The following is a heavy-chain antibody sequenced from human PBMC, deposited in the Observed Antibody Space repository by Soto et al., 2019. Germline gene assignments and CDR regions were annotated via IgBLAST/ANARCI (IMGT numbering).Heavy chain of an antibody. CDR2: ISYDGSNK. J-gene: IGHJ6*02. D-gene: IGHD3-16*01. CDR3: AKGGFSYYYYGMDV. Sequence: PGGSLRLSCAASGFTFSSYGMHWVRQAPGKGLEWVAVISYDGSNKYYADSVKGRFTISRDNSKNTLYLQMNSLRAEDTAVYYCAKGGFSYYYYGMDVWGQGTTVTVSS. CDR1: GFTFSSYG. V-gene: IGHV3-30*18.